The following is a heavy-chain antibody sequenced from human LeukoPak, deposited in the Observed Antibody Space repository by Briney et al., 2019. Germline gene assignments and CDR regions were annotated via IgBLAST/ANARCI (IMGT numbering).Heavy chain of an antibody. CDR3: ATAPLNGYSSGWYSFDY. D-gene: IGHD6-19*01. CDR1: GYTFNNSV. Sequence: ASVKVSCKASGYTFNNSVISWVRQAPGHGLEWMGWISSYSANTNYAQHFQGRVTMTTDTSTSTAYIELRSLRSDDTAVYYCATAPLNGYSSGWYSFDYWGQGTLVTVSS. CDR2: ISSYSANT. V-gene: IGHV1-18*01. J-gene: IGHJ4*02.